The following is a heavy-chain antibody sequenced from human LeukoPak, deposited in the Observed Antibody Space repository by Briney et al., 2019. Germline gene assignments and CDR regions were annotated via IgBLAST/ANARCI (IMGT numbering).Heavy chain of an antibody. CDR1: GGSISSSSYY. J-gene: IGHJ6*02. V-gene: IGHV4-39*07. D-gene: IGHD6-13*01. CDR3: ARDDRDSSSWSLTYGMDV. CDR2: IYHSGST. Sequence: PSETLSLTCTVSGGSISSSSYYWGWIRQPPGKGLEWIGEIYHSGSTNYNPSLKSRVTISVDKSKNQFSLKLSSVTAADTAVYYCARDDRDSSSWSLTYGMDVWGQGTTVTVSS.